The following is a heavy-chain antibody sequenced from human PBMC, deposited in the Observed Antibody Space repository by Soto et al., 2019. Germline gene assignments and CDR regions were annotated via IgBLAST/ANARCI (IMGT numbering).Heavy chain of an antibody. CDR2: INAGNGNT. D-gene: IGHD2-21*01. V-gene: IGHV1-18*01. CDR1: GYTFTSYG. J-gene: IGHJ4*02. CDR3: ARGLAEEFDY. Sequence: ASVKVSCKASGYTFTSYGISWVRQAPGQRLEWMGWINAGNGNTKYSQKLQGRVTMTTDTSTSTAYMELRSLRSDDTAVYYCARGLAEEFDYWGQGTLVTVSS.